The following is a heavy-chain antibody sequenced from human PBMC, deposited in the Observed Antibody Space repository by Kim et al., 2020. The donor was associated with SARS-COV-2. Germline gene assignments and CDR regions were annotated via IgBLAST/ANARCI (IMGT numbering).Heavy chain of an antibody. CDR3: ANLITMIVVALPGLAFDI. Sequence: GGSLRLSCAASGFTFSSYGMHWVRQAPGKGLEWVAVISYDGSNKYYADSVKGRFTISRDNSKNTLYLQMNSLRAEDTAVYYCANLITMIVVALPGLAFDIWGQGTMVTVSS. D-gene: IGHD3-22*01. CDR1: GFTFSSYG. V-gene: IGHV3-30*18. CDR2: ISYDGSNK. J-gene: IGHJ3*02.